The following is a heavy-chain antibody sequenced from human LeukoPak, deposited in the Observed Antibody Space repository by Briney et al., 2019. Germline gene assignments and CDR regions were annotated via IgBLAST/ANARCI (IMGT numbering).Heavy chain of an antibody. D-gene: IGHD2-21*02. CDR1: GGTFSSYA. V-gene: IGHV1-69*04. CDR3: ARVIQCGGDCYSSWYFDL. J-gene: IGHJ2*01. Sequence: SVKVSCKASGGTFSSYAISWVRQAPGQGLEWRGRIIPILGIANYAQKFQGRGTITADKFTSKASMELSSLRSDDTAVYYCARVIQCGGDCYSSWYFDLWGRGTLVTVSS. CDR2: IIPILGIA.